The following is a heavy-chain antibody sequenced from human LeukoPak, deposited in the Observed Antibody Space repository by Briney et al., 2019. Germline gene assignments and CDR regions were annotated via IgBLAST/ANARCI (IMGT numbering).Heavy chain of an antibody. D-gene: IGHD2-21*02. Sequence: REASVKVSCKASGYTFTSYGISWVRQAPGQGLEWMGWISAYNGNTNYAQKLQGRVTMTTDTSTSTAYMELGSLRSDDTAVYYCAMGSQTYCGGDCYEYYFDYWGQGTLVTVSS. V-gene: IGHV1-18*01. CDR1: GYTFTSYG. CDR2: ISAYNGNT. CDR3: AMGSQTYCGGDCYEYYFDY. J-gene: IGHJ4*02.